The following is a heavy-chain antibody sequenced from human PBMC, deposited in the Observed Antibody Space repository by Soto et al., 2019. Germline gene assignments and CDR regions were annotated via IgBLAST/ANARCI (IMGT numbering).Heavy chain of an antibody. D-gene: IGHD3-16*01. Sequence: PGGALRLSCAGSGFTFSSYGMHWVRQAPGKGLEWVASISYGVESKYYPDSVQGRFTVSRDNSNSTLYLQMNSLRAEDTAVYYCAKVRFGGGIRSNTMDVWGQGTRVTVSS. V-gene: IGHV3-30*18. CDR1: GFTFSSYG. CDR3: AKVRFGGGIRSNTMDV. CDR2: ISYGVESK. J-gene: IGHJ6*02.